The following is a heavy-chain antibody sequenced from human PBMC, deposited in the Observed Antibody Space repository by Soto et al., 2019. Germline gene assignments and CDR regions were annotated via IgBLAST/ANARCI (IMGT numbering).Heavy chain of an antibody. D-gene: IGHD6-19*01. V-gene: IGHV4-4*02. CDR1: GGTISSSNW. Sequence: QVQLQESGPGLVKPSGTLSLTCAVFGGTISSSNWWNWVRQSPGKGLEWIGEIYHSGSTNYNPSLKSRVTISVDKSKNQFSLNLNSVTAADTAVYYCATLPYSSGWTPFDSWGHGTLVTVSS. CDR2: IYHSGST. J-gene: IGHJ4*01. CDR3: ATLPYSSGWTPFDS.